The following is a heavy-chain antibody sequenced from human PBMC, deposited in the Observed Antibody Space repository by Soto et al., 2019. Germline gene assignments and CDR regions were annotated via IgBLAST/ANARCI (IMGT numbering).Heavy chain of an antibody. CDR2: INHTGTT. CDR3: ERGDLRLPGH. CDR1: GGSFSDYY. J-gene: IGHJ1*01. V-gene: IGHV4-34*01. Sequence: PSETLSLSCAVYGGSFSDYYWSWIRQPPGKGLEWIGEINHTGTTNYSPSLKSRVTITVDTSKNQFSLKLSSVTAADTAVYYCERGDLRLPGHSGQGTLVTVSS.